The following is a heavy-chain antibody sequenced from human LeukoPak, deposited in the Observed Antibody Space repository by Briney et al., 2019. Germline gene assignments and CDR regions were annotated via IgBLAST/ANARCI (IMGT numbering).Heavy chain of an antibody. CDR1: GYTFTSYG. Sequence: GASVKVSCKASGYTFTSYGISWVRQAPGQGLEWMGWISAYNGNTNYAQKLQGRVTMSTDTSTSTAYMELRSLRSDDTAVYYCARDPYWFCSGGSCQMEYYFDYWGQGTLVTVSS. V-gene: IGHV1-18*01. J-gene: IGHJ4*02. CDR2: ISAYNGNT. CDR3: ARDPYWFCSGGSCQMEYYFDY. D-gene: IGHD2-15*01.